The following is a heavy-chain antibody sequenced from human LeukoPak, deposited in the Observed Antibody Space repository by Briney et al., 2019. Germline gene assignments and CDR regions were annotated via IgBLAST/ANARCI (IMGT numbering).Heavy chain of an antibody. CDR1: GGSFSGYY. Sequence: PSETLSLTCAVHGGSFSGYYWSWIRQPPGKGLEWIGEINHSGSTNYNPSLKSRVTISVDTSKNQFSLKLSSVTAADTAVYYCARWVGYCSSTSCYMDYWGQGTLVTVSS. CDR2: INHSGST. J-gene: IGHJ4*02. D-gene: IGHD2-2*02. CDR3: ARWVGYCSSTSCYMDY. V-gene: IGHV4-34*01.